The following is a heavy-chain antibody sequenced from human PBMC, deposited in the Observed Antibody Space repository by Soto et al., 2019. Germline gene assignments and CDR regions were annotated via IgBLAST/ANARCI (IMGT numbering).Heavy chain of an antibody. V-gene: IGHV3-30-3*01. J-gene: IGHJ6*02. D-gene: IGHD3-16*01. CDR3: ARGGGGYSYYGVDV. CDR2: ISYDGSNK. CDR1: GFIFSGYA. Sequence: QVQLVESGGGVVQPGRSLRLSCAASGFIFSGYAMHWVRQAPGKGLQWVALISYDGSNKYYADSVKGRFTISRDSSKNTMYLQMNSLRAEDTAVFYCARGGGGYSYYGVDVWGQGTTVTVSS.